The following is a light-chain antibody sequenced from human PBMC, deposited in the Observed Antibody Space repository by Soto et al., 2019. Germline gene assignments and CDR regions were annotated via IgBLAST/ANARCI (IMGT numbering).Light chain of an antibody. CDR3: ASWDNNLSGYV. V-gene: IGLV1-47*01. J-gene: IGLJ1*01. CDR2: RNN. CDR1: TSNIGKTF. Sequence: QSVLTQPPSASGTPGQTVTISCSGSTSNIGKTFVYWYQHFPGTAPKLLIYRNNLRPSGVPDRCSASKSGTSTSLAISGLRSEDEADYYCASWDNNLSGYVFGTGTKVTVL.